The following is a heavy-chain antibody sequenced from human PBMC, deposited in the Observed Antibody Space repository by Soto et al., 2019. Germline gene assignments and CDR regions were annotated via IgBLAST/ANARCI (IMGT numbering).Heavy chain of an antibody. CDR3: ARSWTTFWGSVYGMDV. V-gene: IGHV3-30-3*01. D-gene: IGHD3-16*01. J-gene: IGHJ6*02. Sequence: HPWGSLRLSCSASVFTCSSYAMHWFRQAPGKGLEWVAVISYDGSNKYYADSVKGRFTISRDNSKNTLYLQMNSLRAEDTAVYYCARSWTTFWGSVYGMDVWGQGTTVTVSS. CDR1: VFTCSSYA. CDR2: ISYDGSNK.